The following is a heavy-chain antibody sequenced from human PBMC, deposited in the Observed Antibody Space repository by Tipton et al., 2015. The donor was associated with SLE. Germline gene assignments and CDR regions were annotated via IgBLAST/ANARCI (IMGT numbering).Heavy chain of an antibody. Sequence: SLRLSCAASGFTFSSHTMNWVRQAPGKGLEWVSGISWNSGTIGYADSVKGRFTISRDNAKNSLYLQMNSLRVEDTAFYYCAQDSDCGGDCYSGVFLHWGQGTLVIVSS. J-gene: IGHJ1*01. CDR1: GFTFSSHT. CDR2: ISWNSGTI. V-gene: IGHV3-9*01. CDR3: AQDSDCGGDCYSGVFLH. D-gene: IGHD2-21*01.